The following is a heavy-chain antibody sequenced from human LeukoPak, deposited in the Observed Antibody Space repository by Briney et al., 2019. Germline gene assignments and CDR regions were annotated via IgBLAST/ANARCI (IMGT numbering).Heavy chain of an antibody. D-gene: IGHD2-21*02. J-gene: IGHJ4*02. CDR3: ATAPPYCGGDCYSSFDY. V-gene: IGHV1-24*01. Sequence: ASVKVSCKVSGYTLTVLSMHWVRQAPGKGLEWMGGFDPEDGETIYAQKFQGRVTMTEDTSTDTAYMELSSLRSEDTAVYYCATAPPYCGGDCYSSFDYWGQGTLVTVSS. CDR1: GYTLTVLS. CDR2: FDPEDGET.